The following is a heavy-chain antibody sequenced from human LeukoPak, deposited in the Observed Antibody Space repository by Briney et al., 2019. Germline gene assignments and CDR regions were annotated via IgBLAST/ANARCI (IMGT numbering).Heavy chain of an antibody. CDR3: ARDRYDCSSTSCYRGFDP. V-gene: IGHV4-61*02. D-gene: IGHD2-2*02. Sequence: KASETLSLTCTASGVSISSSSYYWGWIRQPAGKGLEWIGRIYTSGSTNYNPSLKSRVTMSVDTSKNQFSLKLSSVTAADTAVYYCARDRYDCSSTSCYRGFDPWGQGILVTVSS. CDR1: GVSISSSSYY. CDR2: IYTSGST. J-gene: IGHJ5*02.